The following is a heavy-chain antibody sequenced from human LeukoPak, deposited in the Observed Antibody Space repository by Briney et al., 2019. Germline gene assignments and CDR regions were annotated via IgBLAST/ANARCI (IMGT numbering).Heavy chain of an antibody. Sequence: PSETLSLTCTVSGGSISSYYWSWIRQPPGKGLEWIGYIYYSGSTNYNPSLKSRVTISADTSKNQFSLKLSTVTAADTAVYYCARDLGWELLRVFDIWGQGTMVTVSS. CDR1: GGSISSYY. CDR2: IYYSGST. D-gene: IGHD1-26*01. J-gene: IGHJ3*02. CDR3: ARDLGWELLRVFDI. V-gene: IGHV4-59*01.